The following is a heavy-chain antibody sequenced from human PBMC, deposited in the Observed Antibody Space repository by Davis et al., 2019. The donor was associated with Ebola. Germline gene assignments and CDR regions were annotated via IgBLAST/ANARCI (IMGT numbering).Heavy chain of an antibody. CDR1: GFTFSNAW. J-gene: IGHJ4*02. Sequence: GESLKISCAASGFTFSNAWMGWVRQAPGEGLEWVGRIKSKTDGGTTDYAAPVKGRFTISRDDSKKTMYLQMNSLKTEDTAVYYCTTAGTMTTDLIYFDYWGQGTLVTVSS. CDR2: IKSKTDGGTT. CDR3: TTAGTMTTDLIYFDY. D-gene: IGHD4-17*01. V-gene: IGHV3-15*01.